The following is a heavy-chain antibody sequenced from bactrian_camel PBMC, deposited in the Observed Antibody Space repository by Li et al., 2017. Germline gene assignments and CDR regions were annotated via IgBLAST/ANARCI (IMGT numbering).Heavy chain of an antibody. D-gene: IGHD3*01. J-gene: IGHJ4*01. CDR2: MDSIGSE. CDR1: GNNIRTYF. V-gene: IGHV3S53*01. CDR3: TKDSGSGPPRGAWRFEFEY. Sequence: VQLVESGGGLVQPGESLKLSCVASGNNIRTYFVGWFRQAPGKEREGIAIMDSIGSETYADSVKGRFTISRDNAENTLYLQLDSLKPEDTAMYYCTKDSGSGPPRGAWRFEFEYWGQGTQVTVS.